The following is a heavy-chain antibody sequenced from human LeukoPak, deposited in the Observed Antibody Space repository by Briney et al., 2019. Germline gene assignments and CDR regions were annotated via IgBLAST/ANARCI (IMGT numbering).Heavy chain of an antibody. V-gene: IGHV4-31*03. CDR1: GGSISSGGYY. CDR2: IYYSGST. J-gene: IGHJ5*02. D-gene: IGHD3-3*01. Sequence: SQTLSLTCTVSGGSISSGGYYWSWIRQHPGKGLEWIGYIYYSGSTYYNPSLKSRVTMSVDTSKNQFSLKLSSVTAADTAVYYCARNRPYTDYDFWSGLGFDPWGQGTLVTVSS. CDR3: ARNRPYTDYDFWSGLGFDP.